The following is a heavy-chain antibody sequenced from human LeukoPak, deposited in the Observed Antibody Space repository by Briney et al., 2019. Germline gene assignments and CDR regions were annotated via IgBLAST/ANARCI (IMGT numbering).Heavy chain of an antibody. CDR3: ASRYDSSGYRTYDFDY. J-gene: IGHJ4*02. V-gene: IGHV4-59*12. D-gene: IGHD3-22*01. Sequence: SETLSLTCTVSGGSISSYYWSWIRQPPGKGLEWIGYIYYSGSTNYNPSLKSRVTISVDTSKNQFSLKLSSVTAADTAVYYCASRYDSSGYRTYDFDYWGQGTLVTVSS. CDR2: IYYSGST. CDR1: GGSISSYY.